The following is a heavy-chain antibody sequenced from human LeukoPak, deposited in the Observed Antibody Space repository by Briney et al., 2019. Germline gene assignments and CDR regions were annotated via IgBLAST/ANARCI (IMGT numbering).Heavy chain of an antibody. CDR1: GFAFSNYG. Sequence: PGGSLRLSCAASGFAFSNYGMHWVRQAPGKGPEWVALMSSDGSNKYYADSVKGRFSISRDNSKTTLFLQMNSLRGEDTAVYYCANPLTSMDVWGQGTTVTVSS. CDR3: ANPLTSMDV. CDR2: MSSDGSNK. V-gene: IGHV3-30*18. J-gene: IGHJ6*02.